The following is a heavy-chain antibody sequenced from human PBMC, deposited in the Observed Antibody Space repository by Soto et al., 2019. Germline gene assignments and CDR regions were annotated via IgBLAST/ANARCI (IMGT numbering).Heavy chain of an antibody. CDR3: ARWSYLDY. J-gene: IGHJ4*02. CDR1: GFSFGSYA. CDR2: ISGSDGKT. Sequence: GGSLRLSCAASGFSFGSYALSWVRQAPGKGLEWVSTISGSDGKTFYADSVKGLFSISRDTSQNTLYLQMNSLRADDTAIYYCARWSYLDYWGQGTRVTVS. V-gene: IGHV3-23*01. D-gene: IGHD3-3*01.